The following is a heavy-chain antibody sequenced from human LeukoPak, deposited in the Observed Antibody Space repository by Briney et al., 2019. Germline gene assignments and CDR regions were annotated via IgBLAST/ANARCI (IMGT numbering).Heavy chain of an antibody. V-gene: IGHV4-31*03. CDR3: ARSIHDYGDFYFDF. D-gene: IGHD4-17*01. CDR2: IHYSGST. J-gene: IGHJ4*02. Sequence: SETLSLTCTVSGDSISSGGYYWSWIRQHLGKGLEWIGYIHYSGSTYHNPSLKSRVTISRDTSKNQFSLNLSSVTAADTAIYYCARSIHDYGDFYFDFWGQGTLVTVSS. CDR1: GDSISSGGYY.